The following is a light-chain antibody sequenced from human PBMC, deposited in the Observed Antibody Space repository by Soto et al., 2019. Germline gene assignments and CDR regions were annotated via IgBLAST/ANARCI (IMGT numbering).Light chain of an antibody. CDR3: QQYGNSPIT. CDR2: GAS. Sequence: EIVLTQSPCTPSLSPGERATLSCRASQSVSGSYLAWYQQKPGQAPRLLIYGASSRATGIPERFSGSGSGTDFTLTISRLEPEDFELYYCQQYGNSPITFGQGTRLEIK. J-gene: IGKJ5*01. V-gene: IGKV3-20*01. CDR1: QSVSGSY.